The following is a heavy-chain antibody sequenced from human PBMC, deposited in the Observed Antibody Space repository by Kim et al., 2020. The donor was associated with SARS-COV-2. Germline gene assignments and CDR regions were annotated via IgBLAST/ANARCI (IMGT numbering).Heavy chain of an antibody. D-gene: IGHD4-17*01. CDR3: ARSDYGTFGY. J-gene: IGHJ4*02. V-gene: IGHV6-1*01. Sequence: YNDYAVSVKSRITINPDTSKNQFSRQLNSVTPEDTAVYYCARSDYGTFGYWGQGTLVTVSS. CDR2: YN.